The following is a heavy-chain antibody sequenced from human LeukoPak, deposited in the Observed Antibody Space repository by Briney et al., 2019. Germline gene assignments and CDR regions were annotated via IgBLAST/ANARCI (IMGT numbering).Heavy chain of an antibody. J-gene: IGHJ4*02. CDR1: GFSLTTYG. V-gene: IGHV3-33*01. D-gene: IGHD3-10*01. Sequence: HPGGSLRLSCAASGFSLTTYGTPWLRQAPGKVLEWVAVIWYDGSRKFYGASVKGRFTVSRDTSENTMYLQMNTLRVDDTAVYYCARDGGSGIDYWGQGTLVTVSS. CDR2: IWYDGSRK. CDR3: ARDGGSGIDY.